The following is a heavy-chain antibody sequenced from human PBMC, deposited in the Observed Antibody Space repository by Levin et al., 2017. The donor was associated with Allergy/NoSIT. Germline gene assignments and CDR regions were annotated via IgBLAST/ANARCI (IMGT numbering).Heavy chain of an antibody. CDR2: TLHDGSNE. J-gene: IGHJ5*01. V-gene: IGHV3-30*04. D-gene: IGHD4-23*01. CDR1: GFTFSQYE. CDR3: ARGRRVTRDYGGNYRGIDS. Sequence: PGGSLRLSCAASGFTFSQYEIHWVRQTPGKGLEWVSVTLHDGSNEYYGDSVKGRFTISRDNSKNTVSLQMTSLRADDTAVYYCARGRRVTRDYGGNYRGIDSWGHGMPVTVSS.